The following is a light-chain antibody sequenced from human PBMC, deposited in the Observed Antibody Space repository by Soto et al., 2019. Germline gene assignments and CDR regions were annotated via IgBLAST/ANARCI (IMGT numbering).Light chain of an antibody. V-gene: IGKV3-20*01. CDR3: HQYGTSPPT. J-gene: IGKJ2*01. CDR1: QSLSSDS. CDR2: GVS. Sequence: IVLTQSPGTLSLAPGKGATLSCRASQSLSSDSLAWYRQKLGQAPRLLIYGVSKRATGLPDRFSGGGSGTDFTLTITRLEPQDSAVYYCHQYGTSPPTFGQRTRLEIK.